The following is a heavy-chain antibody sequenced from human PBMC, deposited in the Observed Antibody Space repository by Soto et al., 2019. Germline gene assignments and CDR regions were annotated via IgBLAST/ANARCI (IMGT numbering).Heavy chain of an antibody. V-gene: IGHV1-69*01. CDR2: IIPIFGST. D-gene: IGHD3-10*01. J-gene: IGHJ3*02. CDR3: ERDRVVRGAPPAAVDI. CDR1: GGTFSNKA. Sequence: QVQLVPSGAEVKKPGSSVKVSCTASGGTFSNKALSWVRQAPGQGLAWMGQIIPIFGSTNYAQKFQDRVTITADDMEPRRLRSEYTAIYYCERDRVVRGAPPAAVDIWGPGTMVTVSS.